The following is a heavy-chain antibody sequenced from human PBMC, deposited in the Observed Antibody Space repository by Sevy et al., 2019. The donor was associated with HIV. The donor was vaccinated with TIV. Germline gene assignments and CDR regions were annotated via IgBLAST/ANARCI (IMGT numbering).Heavy chain of an antibody. CDR2: ISSSGSSI. Sequence: GGSLRLSCTASGFTISSYDMNWVHQAPGKGLEWVSKISSSGSSIYYADSVKGRFTISRDNAKNSLNLQMNSLRAEDTAVYYCTRNGGAFDNGFDPWGQGTLVTVSS. J-gene: IGHJ5*02. CDR1: GFTISSYD. D-gene: IGHD2-8*01. V-gene: IGHV3-48*03. CDR3: TRNGGAFDNGFDP.